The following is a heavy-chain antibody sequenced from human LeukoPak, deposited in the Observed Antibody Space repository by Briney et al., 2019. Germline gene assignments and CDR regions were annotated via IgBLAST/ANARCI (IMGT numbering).Heavy chain of an antibody. Sequence: ASVKVSCKASGYAFTIYGISWVRHAPGQGLGWMGGTRGSNGNADSAQNVEGRVTTSKDTSTRTPNMELRTLTSVDTAVYYGAGRGPVGGGWGFDYWGQGTLVTVSS. CDR1: GYAFTIYG. CDR3: AGRGPVGGGWGFDY. CDR2: TRGSNGNA. V-gene: IGHV1-18*01. J-gene: IGHJ4*02. D-gene: IGHD6-19*01.